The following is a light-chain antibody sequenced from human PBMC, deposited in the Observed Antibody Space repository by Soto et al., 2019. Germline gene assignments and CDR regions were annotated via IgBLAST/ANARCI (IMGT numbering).Light chain of an antibody. J-gene: IGKJ4*01. CDR3: HQYDSSPLT. V-gene: IGKV3-20*01. Sequence: EIVLTQSPGTLSLSPGERATLSCRASQSVSSSYLAWYQQKPGQAPRLLIYGASSRATGIPDRFSGSGSGTDFTLTISRLGPEVFAVYYCHQYDSSPLTFGGGTKAEIK. CDR2: GAS. CDR1: QSVSSSY.